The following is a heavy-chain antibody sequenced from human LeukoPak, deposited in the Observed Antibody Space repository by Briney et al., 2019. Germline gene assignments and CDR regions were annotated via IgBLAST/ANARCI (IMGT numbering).Heavy chain of an antibody. D-gene: IGHD6-13*01. CDR2: IIPIFGTA. V-gene: IGHV1-69*13. Sequence: ASVKVSCKASGGTFSSYAISWVRQAPGQGLEWMGGIIPIFGTANYAQKFQGRVTITADESTSTAYMELSSLRSEDTAVYYCARQQLSWRGDYYYQYYMDVWGKGTTVTVSS. CDR3: ARQQLSWRGDYYYQYYMDV. CDR1: GGTFSSYA. J-gene: IGHJ6*03.